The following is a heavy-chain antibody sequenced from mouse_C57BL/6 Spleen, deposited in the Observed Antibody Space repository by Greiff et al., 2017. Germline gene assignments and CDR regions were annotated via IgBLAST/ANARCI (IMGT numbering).Heavy chain of an antibody. CDR3: ATSYYGSSLYYDMDY. D-gene: IGHD1-1*01. J-gene: IGHJ4*01. CDR2: INPNNGGT. CDR1: GYTFTDYN. V-gene: IGHV1-18*01. Sequence: VQLQQSGPELVKPGASVKIPCKASGYTFTDYNMDWVKQSHGKSLEWIGDINPNNGGTIYNQKFKGKATLTVDKSSSTAYMELHSLTSEDTADYYRATSYYGSSLYYDMDYWGQGTTVTVSS.